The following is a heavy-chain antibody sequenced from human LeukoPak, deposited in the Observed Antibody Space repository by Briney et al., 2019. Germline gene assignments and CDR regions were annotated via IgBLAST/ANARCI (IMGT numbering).Heavy chain of an antibody. V-gene: IGHV3-48*03. CDR3: ARDSYDIGWYYFDY. J-gene: IGHJ4*02. CDR1: GFTFGSFE. D-gene: IGHD6-19*01. CDR2: ISSDDSII. Sequence: PGGSLRLSCAASGFTFGSFEMNWVRQAPGKGLEWVSYISSDDSIIHYADSVKGRFTISRDNAKSSLYLQTNSLRAEDTAVYYCARDSYDIGWYYFDYWGQGTLVTVSS.